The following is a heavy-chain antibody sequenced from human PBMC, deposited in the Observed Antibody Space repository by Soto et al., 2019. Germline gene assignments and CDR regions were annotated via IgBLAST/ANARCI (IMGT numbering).Heavy chain of an antibody. J-gene: IGHJ4*02. CDR3: TTRGPTWTSDY. CDR2: VKSKTDGGTI. V-gene: IGHV3-15*01. CDR1: GFMFSNAY. D-gene: IGHD3-10*01. Sequence: EVQLVESGGGLVEPGGSLRLSCAASGFMFSNAYMTWVRQTPGKGLEWVGRVKSKTDGGTIDYDAPVKGRFTISGDDSKNTLYLQMNSLKTEDTAVYYCTTRGPTWTSDYWGQGTLVTVSS.